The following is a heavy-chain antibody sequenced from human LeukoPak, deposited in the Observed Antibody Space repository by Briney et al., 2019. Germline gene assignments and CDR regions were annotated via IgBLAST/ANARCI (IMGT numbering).Heavy chain of an antibody. CDR1: GFTFSNYG. V-gene: IGHV3-33*01. CDR3: ARDRSGLDY. CDR2: IWYDGSNK. J-gene: IGHJ4*02. Sequence: GGSLRLSCAASGFTFSNYGMHWVRQAPGKGREWVAVIWYDGSNKYYADSVKGRFTISRDNSKNTLYLQMNSLRAEDTAVYYCARDRSGLDYWGQGTLVTVSS.